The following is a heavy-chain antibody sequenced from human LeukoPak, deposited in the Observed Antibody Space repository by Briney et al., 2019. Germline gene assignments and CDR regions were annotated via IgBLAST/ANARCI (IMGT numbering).Heavy chain of an antibody. CDR1: GYTFINYE. CDR2: MNSNDGNT. Sequence: GASVKVSCKASGYTFINYEINWVRQATGQGLEYMGWMNSNDGNTAYAQKFQGRVTMTEDTSTDTAYMELSSLRSEDTAVYYCAILRYFDWLLSPNYFDYWGQGTLVTVSS. CDR3: AILRYFDWLLSPNYFDY. V-gene: IGHV1-8*01. J-gene: IGHJ4*02. D-gene: IGHD3-9*01.